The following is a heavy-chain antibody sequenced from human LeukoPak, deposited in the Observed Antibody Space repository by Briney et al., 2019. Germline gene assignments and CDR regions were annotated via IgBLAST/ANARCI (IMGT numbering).Heavy chain of an antibody. CDR1: GGTFISYA. CDR2: IIPIFGTA. J-gene: IGHJ6*02. V-gene: IGHV1-69*13. Sequence: SVKVSCKASGGTFISYAISWVRQAPGQGLEWMGGIIPIFGTANYAQKFQGRVTITADESTSTAYMELSSLRSEYTAVYYCAREDPYYYGMDVWGQGTTVTVSS. CDR3: AREDPYYYGMDV.